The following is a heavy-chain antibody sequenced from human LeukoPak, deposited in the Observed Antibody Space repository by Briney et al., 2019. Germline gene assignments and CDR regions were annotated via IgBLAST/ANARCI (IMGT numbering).Heavy chain of an antibody. CDR2: INSDGSST. CDR1: GFTFSSYW. D-gene: IGHD2-2*01. CDR3: ARDLNPTHAADAFDI. Sequence: GGSLRLSCAASGFTFSSYWMHWVRQAPGKGLVWVSRINSDGSSTSYADSVKGRFTISRDNAKNTLYLQMNSLRAEDTAVYYCARDLNPTHAADAFDIWGQGTMVTVSS. J-gene: IGHJ3*02. V-gene: IGHV3-74*01.